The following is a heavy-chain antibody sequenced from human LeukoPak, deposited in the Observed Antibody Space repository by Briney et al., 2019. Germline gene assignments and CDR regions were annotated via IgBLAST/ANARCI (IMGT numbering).Heavy chain of an antibody. D-gene: IGHD2-2*01. V-gene: IGHV4-59*01. CDR3: ARDLGCSSTNCYENWFDP. J-gene: IGHJ5*02. CDR2: IYYSGNT. Sequence: PETLSLTCTVSGGPMRSYYWSWIRQPPGKGLEWIGYIYYSGNTKYNLSLKSRVTISIDMSKSQFSLKLSTVTAADTAVYYCARDLGCSSTNCYENWFDPWGQGTLVTVSS. CDR1: GGPMRSYY.